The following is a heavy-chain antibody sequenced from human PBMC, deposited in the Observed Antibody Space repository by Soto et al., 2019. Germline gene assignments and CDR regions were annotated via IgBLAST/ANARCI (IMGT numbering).Heavy chain of an antibody. Sequence: ASVKVSCKVSGYTLTELSMHWVRQAPGKGLEWMGGFDPEDGETIYAQKFQGRVTMTEDTSTDTAYMELSSLRSEDTAVYYCATTAHCTNGVCYRGYYYGMDVWGQGTTVTVSS. V-gene: IGHV1-24*01. J-gene: IGHJ6*02. D-gene: IGHD2-8*01. CDR3: ATTAHCTNGVCYRGYYYGMDV. CDR1: GYTLTELS. CDR2: FDPEDGET.